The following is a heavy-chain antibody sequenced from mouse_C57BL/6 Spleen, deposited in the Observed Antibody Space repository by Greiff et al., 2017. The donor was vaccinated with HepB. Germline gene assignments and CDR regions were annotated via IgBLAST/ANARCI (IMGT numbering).Heavy chain of an antibody. D-gene: IGHD3-1*01. CDR3: ARDPGLGYYFDY. CDR1: GFTFSSYA. CDR2: ISDGGSYT. Sequence: EVHLVESGGGLVKPGGSLKLSCAASGFTFSSYAMSWVRQTPEKRLEWVATISDGGSYTYYPDNVKGRFTISRDNAKNNLYLQMSHLKSEDTAMYYCARDPGLGYYFDYWGQGTTLTVSS. V-gene: IGHV5-4*01. J-gene: IGHJ2*01.